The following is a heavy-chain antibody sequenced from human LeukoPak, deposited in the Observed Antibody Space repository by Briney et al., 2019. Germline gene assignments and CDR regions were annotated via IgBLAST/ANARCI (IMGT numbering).Heavy chain of an antibody. D-gene: IGHD5-24*01. J-gene: IGHJ5*02. V-gene: IGHV1-46*01. Sequence: GASLKVSCKSSGYTFTRHYMHWVRQAPGQGLEWMGLINPSGNIAWSAQKFQGRVTMTRDMSTTTDYMELSSLRSEDTAVYYCARDNSLEDMAWWFDPWGQGTLVIVSS. CDR1: GYTFTRHY. CDR2: INPSGNIA. CDR3: ARDNSLEDMAWWFDP.